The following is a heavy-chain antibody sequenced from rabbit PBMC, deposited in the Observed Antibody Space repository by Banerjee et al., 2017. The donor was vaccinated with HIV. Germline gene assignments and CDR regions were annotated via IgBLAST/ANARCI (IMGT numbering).Heavy chain of an antibody. CDR1: GFDFSSNS. CDR3: ARETPDSGVWFDL. V-gene: IGHV1S40*01. CDR2: IDHGGVVT. D-gene: IGHD4-1*01. Sequence: QSLEESGGGLVKPEGSLTLTCTASGFDFSSNSICWVRQAPGKGLEWIGCIDHGGVVTFYANWAKGRVTISKTSSTTVSLQMTSLTAADTATYFCARETPDSGVWFDLWGPGTLVTVS. J-gene: IGHJ4*01.